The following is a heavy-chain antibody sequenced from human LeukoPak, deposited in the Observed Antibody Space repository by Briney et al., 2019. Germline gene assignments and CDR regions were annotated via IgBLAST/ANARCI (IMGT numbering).Heavy chain of an antibody. J-gene: IGHJ1*01. V-gene: IGHV4-59*01. CDR1: GGSISSYY. D-gene: IGHD6-13*01. CDR2: IYYSGST. Sequence: PSETLSLTCTVSGGSISSYYWSWIRQPPGKGLEWIGYIYYSGSTNYNPSLKSRVTISVDTSKNQFSLKLSSVTAADTAVYYYAGTLAAAGPEYFQHWGQGTLVTVSS. CDR3: AGTLAAAGPEYFQH.